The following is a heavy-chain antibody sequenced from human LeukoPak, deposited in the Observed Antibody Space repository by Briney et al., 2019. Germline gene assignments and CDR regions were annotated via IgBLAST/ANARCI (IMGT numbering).Heavy chain of an antibody. CDR2: IWYDGSNK. D-gene: IGHD3/OR15-3a*01. Sequence: GGSLRLSCAPSGFTASTYGTHWVRQTPGKALECVAVIWYDGSNKYYAHSVRGRFTISRDTSKNTLYLQMNSLRVEDTAVYYCARDDDFASGMDVWGQGTTVTVSS. CDR1: GFTASTYG. J-gene: IGHJ6*02. CDR3: ARDDDFASGMDV. V-gene: IGHV3-33*01.